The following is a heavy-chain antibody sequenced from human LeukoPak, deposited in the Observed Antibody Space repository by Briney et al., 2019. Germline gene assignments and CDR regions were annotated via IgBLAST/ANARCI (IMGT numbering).Heavy chain of an antibody. Sequence: SETLSLTCAVSGGSISSYYWSWIRQPPGKGLEWIGYIYYSGSTNYNPSLKSRVTISVDTSKNQFSLKLSSVTAADTAVYYCARAGYSSSWYGDAFDIWGQGTMVTVSS. J-gene: IGHJ3*02. D-gene: IGHD6-13*01. V-gene: IGHV4-59*01. CDR1: GGSISSYY. CDR2: IYYSGST. CDR3: ARAGYSSSWYGDAFDI.